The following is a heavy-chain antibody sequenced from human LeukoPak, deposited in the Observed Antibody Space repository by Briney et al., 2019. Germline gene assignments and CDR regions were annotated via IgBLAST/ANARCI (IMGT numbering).Heavy chain of an antibody. CDR3: ARVAYYYDSSGYYYSFISGYFQH. J-gene: IGHJ1*01. Sequence: SVKVSCKASGGTFSSYAISWVRQAPGQGLEWMGRIIPILGIANYAQKFQGRVTITADKSTSTAYMELSSLRSEDTAVYYCARVAYYYDSSGYYYSFISGYFQHWGQGTLVTVSS. D-gene: IGHD3-22*01. CDR2: IIPILGIA. V-gene: IGHV1-69*04. CDR1: GGTFSSYA.